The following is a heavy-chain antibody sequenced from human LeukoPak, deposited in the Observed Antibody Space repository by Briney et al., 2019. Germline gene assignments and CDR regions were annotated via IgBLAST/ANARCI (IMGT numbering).Heavy chain of an antibody. J-gene: IGHJ3*02. CDR3: ARSPYYYDSSGYYPDAFDI. Sequence: SETLSLTCAVSGGSISSSNWWSWVRQPPGKRLEWIGEIYHSGSTNYNPSLKSRVTISVDKSKNQFSLKLSSVTAADTAVYYCARSPYYYDSSGYYPDAFDIWGQGTMVTVSS. CDR2: IYHSGST. CDR1: GGSISSSNW. V-gene: IGHV4-4*02. D-gene: IGHD3-22*01.